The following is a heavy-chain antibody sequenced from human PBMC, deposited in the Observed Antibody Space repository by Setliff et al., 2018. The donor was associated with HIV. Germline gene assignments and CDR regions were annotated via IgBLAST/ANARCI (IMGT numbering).Heavy chain of an antibody. J-gene: IGHJ6*03. CDR3: ARGFGSSWGGNYYYYYMDV. CDR1: GGSISSHY. Sequence: SETLSLTCTVAGGSISSHYWSWIRQPPGKGLEWIGYIYYSGGTNYNHSLKSRVTISVDTSKNQFSLKLSSVTAADTAVYYCARGFGSSWGGNYYYYYMDVWGKGTTVTVSS. V-gene: IGHV4-59*11. D-gene: IGHD6-13*01. CDR2: IYYSGGT.